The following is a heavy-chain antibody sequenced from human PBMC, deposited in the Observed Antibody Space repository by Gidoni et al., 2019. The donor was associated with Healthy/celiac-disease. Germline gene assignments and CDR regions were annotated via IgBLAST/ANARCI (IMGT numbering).Heavy chain of an antibody. Sequence: EVQLLESGGGLVQPGGSLRPSWAASGFTFSSYAMSWVRQAPGKGLEWVSAIIGSGGSTYYADSVKGRFTISRDNSKNTLYLQINSLRAEDTAVYYCAKGRVVALANWFDPWGQGTLVTVSS. V-gene: IGHV3-23*01. CDR3: AKGRVVALANWFDP. J-gene: IGHJ5*02. CDR1: GFTFSSYA. D-gene: IGHD2-15*01. CDR2: IIGSGGST.